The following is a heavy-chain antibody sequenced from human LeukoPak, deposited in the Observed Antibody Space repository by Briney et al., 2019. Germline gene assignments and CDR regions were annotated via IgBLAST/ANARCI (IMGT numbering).Heavy chain of an antibody. V-gene: IGHV1-69*06. J-gene: IGHJ5*02. D-gene: IGHD6-13*01. Sequence: SVKVSCKASGGTFSSYAISWVRQAPGQGLEWMGGIIPIFGTANYAQKLQGRVTITADKSTSTAYMELSSLRSEDTDVYYCARDSQRSSWSMYNWFDPSGQGTLVTASS. CDR3: ARDSQRSSWSMYNWFDP. CDR2: IIPIFGTA. CDR1: GGTFSSYA.